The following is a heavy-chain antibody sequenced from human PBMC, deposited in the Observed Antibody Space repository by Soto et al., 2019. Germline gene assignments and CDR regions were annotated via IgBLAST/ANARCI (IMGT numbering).Heavy chain of an antibody. CDR2: ISAYNGNT. V-gene: IGHV1-18*01. D-gene: IGHD3-10*01. CDR3: ARDAPQLLWFGDHFDY. CDR1: GYTFTSYG. Sequence: ASVKVSCKASGYTFTSYGISWVRQAPGQGLEWMGWISAYNGNTNYAQKLQGRVTMTTDTSTSTAYMELRSLRSDDTAVYYCARDAPQLLWFGDHFDYWGQGTLVTVSS. J-gene: IGHJ4*02.